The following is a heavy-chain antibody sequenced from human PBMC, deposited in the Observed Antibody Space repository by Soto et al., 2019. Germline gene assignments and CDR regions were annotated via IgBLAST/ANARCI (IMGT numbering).Heavy chain of an antibody. Sequence: PLETLSLTCPVSGCSIGIYYGNWLRTPPGKGLEWIGYIYYNGNTNYDPSLKSRVTMSVDTPKNQFSLKLRSMTAADTAVYYCARDNGYFDYWGQGTLVTVSS. CDR2: IYYNGNT. CDR1: GCSIGIYY. J-gene: IGHJ4*02. D-gene: IGHD2-8*01. V-gene: IGHV4-59*12. CDR3: ARDNGYFDY.